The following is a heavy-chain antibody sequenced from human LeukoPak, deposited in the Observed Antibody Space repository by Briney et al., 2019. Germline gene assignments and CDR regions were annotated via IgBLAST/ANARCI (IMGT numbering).Heavy chain of an antibody. Sequence: PSETLSLTCTVSGGSISSYYWSWIRQPPGKGLEWIGYMDHSGSTNYNPSLKSRVTISVDTSKNQFSLKRSSVTAADTAVYCCARSSPSWGYYYGMDVWGQGTKVTVSS. CDR2: MDHSGST. V-gene: IGHV4-59*01. D-gene: IGHD2-2*01. CDR3: ARSSPSWGYYYGMDV. J-gene: IGHJ6*02. CDR1: GGSISSYY.